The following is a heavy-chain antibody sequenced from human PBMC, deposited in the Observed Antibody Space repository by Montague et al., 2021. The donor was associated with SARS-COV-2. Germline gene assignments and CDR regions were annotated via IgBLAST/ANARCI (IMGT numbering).Heavy chain of an antibody. D-gene: IGHD4-17*01. CDR3: ARDGDYGGTWYSFLQN. CDR1: GDSDASDNAA. CDR2: TFYRSQWHT. Sequence: CAISGDSDASDNAAWHWIRQSPARGLGWLGRTFYRSQWHTDSAASVRSRISFSGDISKNQFSLHLNSVTPEDTAIYYCARDGDYGGTWYSFLQNWGQGTLVIVSS. J-gene: IGHJ1*01. V-gene: IGHV6-1*01.